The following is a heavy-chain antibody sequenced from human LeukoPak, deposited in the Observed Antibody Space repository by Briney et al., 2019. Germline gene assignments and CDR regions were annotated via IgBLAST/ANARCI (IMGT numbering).Heavy chain of an antibody. CDR3: ARDLDGGSSRKTGAFDI. D-gene: IGHD2-2*01. J-gene: IGHJ3*02. CDR2: IKQDGSEK. Sequence: GGSLRPSCAASGFTFSSYWMSWVRQAPGKGLEWVANIKQDGSEKFYVDSVKGRFTISRDNAKNSLYLQMNSLRVQDTAVYYCARDLDGGSSRKTGAFDIWGQGTMVTVSS. CDR1: GFTFSSYW. V-gene: IGHV3-7*01.